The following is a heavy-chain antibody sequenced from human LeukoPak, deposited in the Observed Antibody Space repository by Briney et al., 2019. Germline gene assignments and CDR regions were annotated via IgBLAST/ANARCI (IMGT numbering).Heavy chain of an antibody. Sequence: SETLSLTCAVYGGSFSGDFWSWIRQPPGKGLEWIGSIYYSGSTYYNPSLKSRVTISVDTSRNQFSLKLSSVTAADTAVYYCARHLNLYYYMDVWGKGTTVTISS. CDR3: ARHLNLYYYMDV. CDR2: IYYSGST. J-gene: IGHJ6*03. V-gene: IGHV4-34*01. CDR1: GGSFSGDF.